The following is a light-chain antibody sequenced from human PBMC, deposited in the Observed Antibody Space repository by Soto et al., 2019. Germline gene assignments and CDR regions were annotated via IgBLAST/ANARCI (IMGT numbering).Light chain of an antibody. J-gene: IGLJ3*02. Sequence: QSALTQPPSASESPGQSVTISCTGIGQYNYVSWFQQRPGQAPQLLIYEVTERPSGVPGRFSGSRSGNTASLTVSGLQAEDEADYYCTSYVGNNLWLFGGGTKLTVL. V-gene: IGLV2-8*01. CDR2: EVT. CDR3: TSYVGNNLWL. CDR1: GQYNY.